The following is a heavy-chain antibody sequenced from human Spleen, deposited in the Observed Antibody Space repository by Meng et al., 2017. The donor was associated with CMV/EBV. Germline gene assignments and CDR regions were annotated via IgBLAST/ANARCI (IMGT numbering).Heavy chain of an antibody. CDR2: MNSNSGNT. CDR3: ARGVLNGENWFDP. Sequence: ASVKVSCKASGGTFSSFVINWVRQASGQGLEWMGWMNSNSGNTNYAQKFQGRLTFTRDTSINTAYMELSGLKSEDTAVYYCARGVLNGENWFDPWGQGTLVTVSS. D-gene: IGHD7-27*01. CDR1: GGTFSSFV. V-gene: IGHV1-8*01. J-gene: IGHJ5*02.